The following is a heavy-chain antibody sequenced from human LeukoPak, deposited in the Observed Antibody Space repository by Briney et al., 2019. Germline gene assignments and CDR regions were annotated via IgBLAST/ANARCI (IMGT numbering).Heavy chain of an antibody. J-gene: IGHJ4*02. CDR3: ASPIYYYGSGSYRDY. V-gene: IGHV3-66*01. CDR1: GFTVSSNY. Sequence: GGSLRLSCAASGFTVSSNYMSWVRQAPGKGLEWVSVIYSGGSTYYADSVKGRFTISRDNSKNTLYLQMNSLRAEDTAVYYCASPIYYYGSGSYRDYWGQGTLVTVSS. CDR2: IYSGGST. D-gene: IGHD3-10*01.